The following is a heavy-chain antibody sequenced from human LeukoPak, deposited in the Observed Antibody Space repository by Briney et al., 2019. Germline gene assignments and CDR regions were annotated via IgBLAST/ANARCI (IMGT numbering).Heavy chain of an antibody. D-gene: IGHD3-10*01. V-gene: IGHV3-7*01. CDR3: TRPGSGSYYPY. J-gene: IGHJ4*02. Sequence: PGGSLRLSCAASGFTFSSYWMNWVRQAPGKGLEWVASINQDGSEKYYLDSVKGRFTISRDNAKNSLYLQMNSLRAEDTAVYYCTRPGSGSYYPYWGQGTLVTVSS. CDR1: GFTFSSYW. CDR2: INQDGSEK.